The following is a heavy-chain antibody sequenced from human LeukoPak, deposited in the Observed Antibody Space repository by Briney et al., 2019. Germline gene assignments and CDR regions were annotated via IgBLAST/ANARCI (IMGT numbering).Heavy chain of an antibody. Sequence: PGGSLRLSCAASGFTFSSYGMHWVRQAPGKGLEWVAVISYDGSNKYYADSVKGRFTISRDNSKNTLYLQMNSLRAEDTAVYYCAKVPPYSSSWWAFDYWAREPWSPSPQ. D-gene: IGHD6-13*01. CDR1: GFTFSSYG. J-gene: IGHJ4*02. CDR3: AKVPPYSSSWWAFDY. CDR2: ISYDGSNK. V-gene: IGHV3-30*18.